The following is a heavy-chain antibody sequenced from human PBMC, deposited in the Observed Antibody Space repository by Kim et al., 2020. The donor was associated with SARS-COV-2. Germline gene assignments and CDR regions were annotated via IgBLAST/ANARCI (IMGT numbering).Heavy chain of an antibody. V-gene: IGHV3-53*01. CDR3: ARVHSSSYDY. J-gene: IGHJ4*02. Sequence: GGSLRLSCAASGLIVSSNYITWVRQAPEKGLEWVSLIYSDGTTNYADSVKGRFTISRDISKNTVYLQMNSLRAEDTAVYYCARVHSSSYDYWGQGTQVTVSS. CDR2: IYSDGTT. CDR1: GLIVSSNY. D-gene: IGHD6-6*01.